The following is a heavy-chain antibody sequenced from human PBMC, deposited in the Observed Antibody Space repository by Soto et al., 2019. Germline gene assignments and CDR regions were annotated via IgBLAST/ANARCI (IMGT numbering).Heavy chain of an antibody. Sequence: LSLTCVISGDGVASNSAAWNWIRQSPSRGLEWLGRTYYRSKWYYGYAVSVKSRITINPDTSKNQFSLQLNSVTPEDTAVYYCARIHSSSSSDMDVWGQGTMVTVSS. J-gene: IGHJ6*02. CDR1: GDGVASNSAA. V-gene: IGHV6-1*01. CDR2: TYYRSKWYY. D-gene: IGHD6-6*01. CDR3: ARIHSSSSSDMDV.